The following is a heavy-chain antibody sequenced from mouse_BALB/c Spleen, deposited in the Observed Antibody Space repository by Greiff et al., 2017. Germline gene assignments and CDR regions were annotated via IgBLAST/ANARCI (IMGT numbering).Heavy chain of an antibody. CDR3: ARNFYYGSSPYAMDY. CDR1: GYTFTSYW. D-gene: IGHD1-1*01. J-gene: IGHJ4*01. Sequence: QVQLKESGAELARPGASVKLSCKASGYTFTSYWMQWVKQRPGQGLEWIGAIYPGDGDTRYTQKFKGKATLTADKSSSTAYMQLSSLASEDSAVYYCARNFYYGSSPYAMDYWGQGTSVTVSS. V-gene: IGHV1-87*01. CDR2: IYPGDGDT.